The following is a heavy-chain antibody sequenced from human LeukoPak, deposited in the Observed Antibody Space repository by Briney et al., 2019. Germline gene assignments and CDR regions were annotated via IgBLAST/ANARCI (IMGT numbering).Heavy chain of an antibody. J-gene: IGHJ5*02. CDR1: GFTLSSYA. V-gene: IGHV3-21*01. CDR3: ARDPSSGWYLKGWFDP. Sequence: GGSLRLSCAASGFTLSSYAMSWVRQAPGKGLEWVSSISSSSNYIYYADSVKGRFTIPRDNAKNPLYLQMNSLRAEDTAVYYCARDPSSGWYLKGWFDPWGQGTLVTVSS. D-gene: IGHD6-19*01. CDR2: ISSSSNYI.